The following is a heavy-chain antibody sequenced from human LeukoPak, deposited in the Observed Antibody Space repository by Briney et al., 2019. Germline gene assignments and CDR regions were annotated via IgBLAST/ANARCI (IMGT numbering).Heavy chain of an antibody. V-gene: IGHV4-34*01. CDR3: ARDVKIGYSYGYIFDY. CDR2: INHSGST. J-gene: IGHJ4*02. Sequence: PSETLSLTCTVSGGSIRSYYWSWIRQPPGKGLEWIGEINHSGSTNYNPSLKSRVTISVDTSKNQFSLKLSSVTAADTAVYYCARDVKIGYSYGYIFDYWGQGTLVTVSS. D-gene: IGHD5-18*01. CDR1: GGSIRSYY.